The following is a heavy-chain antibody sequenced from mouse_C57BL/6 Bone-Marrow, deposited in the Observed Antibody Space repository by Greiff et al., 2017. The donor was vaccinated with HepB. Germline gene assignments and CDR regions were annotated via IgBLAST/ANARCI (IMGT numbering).Heavy chain of an antibody. Sequence: EVQRVESGGGLVQPGGSLSLSCAASGFTFTDYYMSWVRQPPGTALEWLGFISNKANGYTTEYSASFKGRFTISRDNSQSILYLQMNALRADDSATYYCARYIAVAYFDSWGPGTTLTVSS. CDR2: ISNKANGYTT. V-gene: IGHV7-3*01. D-gene: IGHD1-1*01. CDR3: ARYIAVAYFDS. CDR1: GFTFTDYY. J-gene: IGHJ2*01.